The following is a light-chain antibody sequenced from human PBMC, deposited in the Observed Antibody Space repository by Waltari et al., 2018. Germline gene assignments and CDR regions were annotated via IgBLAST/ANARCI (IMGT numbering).Light chain of an antibody. Sequence: QSVLTQPPSVSEAPRQRVTISCSGSSSNIGNNAVNWYQQLPGKAPKFLIYYDDLLPSGVSDRFSGSKSGTSASLAISGLQSEDEADYYCAAWDDSLNGLYVFGTGTKVTVL. CDR2: YDD. CDR3: AAWDDSLNGLYV. CDR1: SSNIGNNA. V-gene: IGLV1-36*01. J-gene: IGLJ1*01.